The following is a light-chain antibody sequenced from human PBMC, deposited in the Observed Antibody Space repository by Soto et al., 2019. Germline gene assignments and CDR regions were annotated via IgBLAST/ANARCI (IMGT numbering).Light chain of an antibody. CDR1: QTVVTNF. CDR2: GTS. Sequence: PGVTATLSCRASQTVVTNFLAWYQQKPGQAPRLLLFGTSNRATDIPDRFGGSGSGTNFTLTISRMEPEDVAVNYYQQYSSTLPLTFGQGTKVEIK. J-gene: IGKJ1*01. V-gene: IGKV3-20*01. CDR3: QQYSSTLPLT.